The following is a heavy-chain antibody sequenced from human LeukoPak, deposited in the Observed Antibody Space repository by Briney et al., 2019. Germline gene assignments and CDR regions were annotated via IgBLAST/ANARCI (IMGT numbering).Heavy chain of an antibody. J-gene: IGHJ4*02. Sequence: GGSLRLSCTASGFTFGDYAMSWVRQAPGRGLEWAGFIRSKSYGWTTEYAASVKGRFTFSRDDSKSIAYLEMNSLKTEDTAVYYCSRDSREGGIAAVWGQGTLVTVSS. CDR3: SRDSREGGIAAV. CDR1: GFTFGDYA. V-gene: IGHV3-49*04. CDR2: IRSKSYGWTT. D-gene: IGHD6-13*01.